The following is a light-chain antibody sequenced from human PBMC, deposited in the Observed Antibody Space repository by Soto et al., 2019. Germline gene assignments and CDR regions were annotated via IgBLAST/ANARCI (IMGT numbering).Light chain of an antibody. Sequence: QSALTQPASVSGSPGQSITISCTGTNSDGGSNDLVSWYQQHPGKAPKLIIYEVIKRPSGVSDRFSGSKPGNNDSPAISVLQAEEDADYYCSSYAGNVLFRGGTKVTVL. CDR3: SSYAGNVL. J-gene: IGLJ2*01. CDR1: NSDGGSNDL. CDR2: EVI. V-gene: IGLV2-23*02.